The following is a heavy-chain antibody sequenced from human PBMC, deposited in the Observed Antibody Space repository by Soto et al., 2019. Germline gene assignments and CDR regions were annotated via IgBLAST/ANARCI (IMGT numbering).Heavy chain of an antibody. CDR2: IIPIFGTA. V-gene: IGHV1-69*01. D-gene: IGHD3-22*01. J-gene: IGHJ6*02. CDR3: ASSYYDSSGYQRGYYYGMDV. Sequence: QVQLVQSGAEVKKPGSSVKVSCKASGGTFSSYAISWVRQAPGQGLEWMGGIIPIFGTANYAQKFQGRVTITADQSTSTEYMELSSLGSEDTAVYYCASSYYDSSGYQRGYYYGMDVWGQGTTVTVSS. CDR1: GGTFSSYA.